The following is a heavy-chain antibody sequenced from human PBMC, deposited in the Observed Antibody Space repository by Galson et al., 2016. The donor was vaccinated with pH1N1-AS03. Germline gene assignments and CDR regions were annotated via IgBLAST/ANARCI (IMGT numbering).Heavy chain of an antibody. V-gene: IGHV3-74*01. CDR3: LDWGNY. CDR1: GFSIKDYW. CDR2: ISGDGGTT. D-gene: IGHD3-9*01. Sequence: SLRLSCAASGFSIKDYWMHWVRQAPGKGLVWVSRISGDGGTTSYADTVKGRFTITRNNAKNTLYLQMNSLRAEDTAVYYCLDWGNYWGQGALFTVSS. J-gene: IGHJ4*02.